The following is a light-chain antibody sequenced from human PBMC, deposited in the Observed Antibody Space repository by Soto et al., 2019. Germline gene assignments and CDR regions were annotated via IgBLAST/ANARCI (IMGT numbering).Light chain of an antibody. CDR2: LEASGGY. Sequence: QPVLTQSSSASASLGSSVKLTCTLRSWHSSYIIAWHQQQPGKAPRYLMKLEASGGYDKGSGVPDRFSGSSSGADRYLTISNLQFEDEADYFCETWDTNTWVFGGGTKLIVL. V-gene: IGLV4-60*02. J-gene: IGLJ3*02. CDR3: ETWDTNTWV. CDR1: SWHSSYI.